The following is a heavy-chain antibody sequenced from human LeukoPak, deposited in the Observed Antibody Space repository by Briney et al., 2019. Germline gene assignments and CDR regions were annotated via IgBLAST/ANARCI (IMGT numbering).Heavy chain of an antibody. J-gene: IGHJ4*02. CDR3: AKDQDWPTAMITN. CDR1: GFTVSSNY. CDR2: ISRSGGST. D-gene: IGHD5-18*01. V-gene: IGHV3-23*01. Sequence: GGSLRLSCAASGFTVSSNYMSWVRQAPGKGLEWVSTISRSGGSTYYADSVKGRFTISRDNSKNMLYLQMNSLRAEDTAVYYCAKDQDWPTAMITNWGQGTLVTVSS.